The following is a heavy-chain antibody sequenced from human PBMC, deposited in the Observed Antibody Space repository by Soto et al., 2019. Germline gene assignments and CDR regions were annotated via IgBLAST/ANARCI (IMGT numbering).Heavy chain of an antibody. V-gene: IGHV4-34*01. J-gene: IGHJ6*02. Sequence: LSLTCAVYGGSFSGNYWSWIRQPPGKGLEWMGEINHSGNTNYNPSLKSRVTLSVDTSNNQFSLKLTSVTAADTAVYYCARTPYDYVWGSYRDVYYYAMDVWGQGTTVTVSS. CDR3: ARTPYDYVWGSYRDVYYYAMDV. D-gene: IGHD3-16*02. CDR1: GGSFSGNY. CDR2: INHSGNT.